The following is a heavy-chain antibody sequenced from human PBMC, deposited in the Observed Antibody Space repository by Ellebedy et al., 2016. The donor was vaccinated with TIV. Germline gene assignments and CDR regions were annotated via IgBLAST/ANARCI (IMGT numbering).Heavy chain of an antibody. CDR3: ARTDPWQPIDD. J-gene: IGHJ4*02. Sequence: MPSETLSLTCDVSGGFVNNSRHYWAWIRQPPGKGLEWIGSVYHSGSPYYNPSFKSRVTLSADTSKNQFSLNLRTVTAADTAVYYCARTDPWQPIDDWGQGILVSVSS. V-gene: IGHV4-39*01. D-gene: IGHD2-21*02. CDR1: GGFVNNSRHY. CDR2: VYHSGSP.